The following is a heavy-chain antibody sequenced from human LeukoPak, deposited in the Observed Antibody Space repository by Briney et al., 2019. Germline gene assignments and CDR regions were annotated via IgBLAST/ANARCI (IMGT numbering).Heavy chain of an antibody. V-gene: IGHV1-3*01. CDR2: INAGNGNT. J-gene: IGHJ4*02. CDR1: GYTFTSYA. Sequence: ASVKVSCKASGYTFTSYAMHWVRQAPGQRLEWMGWINAGNGNTKYSQKFQGRVTITRDTSASTAYMELSSLRSEDTAVYYCARDLVSVLRYFDWLPSPTYDYWGQGTLVTVSS. D-gene: IGHD3-9*01. CDR3: ARDLVSVLRYFDWLPSPTYDY.